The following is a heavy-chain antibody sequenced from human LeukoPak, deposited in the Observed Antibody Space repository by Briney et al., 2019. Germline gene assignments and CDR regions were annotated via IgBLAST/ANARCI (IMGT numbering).Heavy chain of an antibody. V-gene: IGHV3-7*01. D-gene: IGHD6-13*01. CDR2: IKQDGSEK. Sequence: GGSLRLSCAASGFTFSSYWMSWVRQAPGKGLEWVANIKQDGSEKYYVDSVKGRFTISRDNAKNSLYLQMNSLRAEDAAVYYCASNTEKYNSSWDTPEYFQHWGLGTLVTVSS. CDR3: ASNTEKYNSSWDTPEYFQH. J-gene: IGHJ1*01. CDR1: GFTFSSYW.